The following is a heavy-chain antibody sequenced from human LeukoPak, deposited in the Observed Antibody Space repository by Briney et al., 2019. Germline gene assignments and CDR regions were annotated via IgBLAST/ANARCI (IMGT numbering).Heavy chain of an antibody. CDR1: GFTSGDYA. CDR3: AKDIENYDSTGHFDY. J-gene: IGHJ4*02. D-gene: IGHD3-22*01. Sequence: GGSLRFSCAASGFTSGDYAMHWVRQVPGKGLEWVSLISGDGYITYYADSVKGRFTVSRDNSKNSLYLQMNGLRIEDTAFYYCAKDIENYDSTGHFDYWGQGTLVTVSS. CDR2: ISGDGYIT. V-gene: IGHV3-43*02.